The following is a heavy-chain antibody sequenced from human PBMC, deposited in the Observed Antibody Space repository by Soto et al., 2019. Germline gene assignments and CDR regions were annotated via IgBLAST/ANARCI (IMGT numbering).Heavy chain of an antibody. D-gene: IGHD3-10*01. V-gene: IGHV2-5*02. CDR3: AHRHGLLWFGEPHFDY. Sequence: QITLKESGPTLVKPTQTLTLTCTFSGFSLSTSGVGVGWIRQPPGKALEWLALIYWDDDKRYSPSLKSRLTITKDTSKNQVVLTMTNMDPVDTATYYCAHRHGLLWFGEPHFDYWGQGTLVTVSS. CDR2: IYWDDDK. J-gene: IGHJ4*02. CDR1: GFSLSTSGVG.